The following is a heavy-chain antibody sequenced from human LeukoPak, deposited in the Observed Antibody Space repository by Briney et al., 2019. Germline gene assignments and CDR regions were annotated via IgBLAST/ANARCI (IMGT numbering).Heavy chain of an antibody. J-gene: IGHJ4*02. D-gene: IGHD6-6*01. CDR2: ISSSSSYI. CDR1: GFTFSSYS. Sequence: GGSLRLSCAASGFTFSSYSMNWVRQAPGKGLEWVSSISSSSSYIYYADSVKGRFTISRDNAKNSLYLQMNSLRAEDTAVYYCARVREYSSSYFDYWGQGTLVTVSS. CDR3: ARVREYSSSYFDY. V-gene: IGHV3-21*01.